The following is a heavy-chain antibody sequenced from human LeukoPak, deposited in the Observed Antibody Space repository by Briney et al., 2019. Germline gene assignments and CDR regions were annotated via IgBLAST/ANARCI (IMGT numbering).Heavy chain of an antibody. CDR2: ISGSGGST. J-gene: IGHJ4*02. D-gene: IGHD1-26*01. V-gene: IGHV3-23*01. Sequence: GGSLRLSCAASGFTFSSYAMSWVRQAPGKGLEWVSAISGSGGSTYYADSVKGRFTISRDNSKNTLYLQMNSLKTEDTAVYYCTTAEIVGTLPDYWGQGTLVTVSS. CDR1: GFTFSSYA. CDR3: TTAEIVGTLPDY.